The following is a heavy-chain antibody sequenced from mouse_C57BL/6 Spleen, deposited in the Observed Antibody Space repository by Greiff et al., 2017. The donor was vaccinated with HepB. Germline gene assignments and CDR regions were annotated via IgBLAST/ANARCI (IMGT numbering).Heavy chain of an antibody. V-gene: IGHV1-82*01. Sequence: VQLQQSGPELVKPGASVKISCKASGYAFSSSWMNWVKQRPGKGLEWIGRIYPGDGDTNYNGKFKGKATLTADKSSSTAYMQLSSLTSEDSAVYFCVRERVYDYLYYYAMDYWGQGTSVTVSS. CDR1: GYAFSSSW. D-gene: IGHD2-4*01. CDR3: VRERVYDYLYYYAMDY. CDR2: IYPGDGDT. J-gene: IGHJ4*01.